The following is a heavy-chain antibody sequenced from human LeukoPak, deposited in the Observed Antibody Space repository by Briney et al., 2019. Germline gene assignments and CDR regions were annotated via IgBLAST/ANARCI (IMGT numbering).Heavy chain of an antibody. Sequence: GGSLRLSCAASGFTFSSYAMSWVRQAPGKGLEWVSAISGSGGSTYYADSVKGRFTISRDNSKNTLYLQMNSLRAEDTAVYYCARGGDYDFWSGHRGAFDIWGQGTMVTVSS. CDR3: ARGGDYDFWSGHRGAFDI. J-gene: IGHJ3*02. V-gene: IGHV3-23*01. D-gene: IGHD3-3*01. CDR2: ISGSGGST. CDR1: GFTFSSYA.